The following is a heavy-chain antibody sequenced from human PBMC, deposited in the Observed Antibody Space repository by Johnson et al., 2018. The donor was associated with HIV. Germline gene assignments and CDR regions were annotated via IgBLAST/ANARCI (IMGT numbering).Heavy chain of an antibody. CDR1: GFTFSNSA. V-gene: IGHV3-30*04. J-gene: IGHJ3*02. CDR2: ISYDGSNK. D-gene: IGHD1-14*01. CDR3: AKGGSLTQDAPFDI. Sequence: QVQLVESGGGVVQPGRSLRLSCAASGFTFSNSAMHWVRQAPGKGLAWVAVISYDGSNKYYADSVKGRFTISRDNSKNTLYLQMNSLRAEDTAVYYCAKGGSLTQDAPFDIWGQGTMVTVSS.